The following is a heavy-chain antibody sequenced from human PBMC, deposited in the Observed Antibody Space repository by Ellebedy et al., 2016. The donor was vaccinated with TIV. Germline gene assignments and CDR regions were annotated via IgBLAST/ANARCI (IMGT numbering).Heavy chain of an antibody. CDR2: ISDDGSNK. CDR3: AKIRAQWEPLDY. V-gene: IGHV3-30*18. J-gene: IGHJ4*02. CDR1: GLTFSSFA. Sequence: GGSLRLXXAASGLTFSSFAIHRVRQAPGKGLEWVAVISDDGSNKYYIDSVKGRFTISRDNSKNTLYLQMNSLRAEDTAVYYCAKIRAQWEPLDYWGQGTLVTVSS. D-gene: IGHD1-26*01.